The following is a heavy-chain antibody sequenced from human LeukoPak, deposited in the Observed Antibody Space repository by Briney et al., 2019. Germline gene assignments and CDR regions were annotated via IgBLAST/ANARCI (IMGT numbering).Heavy chain of an antibody. CDR3: ASSFKDSSGYYYWDAFDI. D-gene: IGHD3-22*01. J-gene: IGHJ3*02. CDR1: GGSISSGGYY. CDR2: IYHSGST. Sequence: SETLSLTCTVSGGSISSGGYYWSWIRQPPGKGLEWIGYIYHSGSTYYNPSLKSRVTISVDGSKNQFSLKLGSVTAADTAVYYCASSFKDSSGYYYWDAFDIWGQGTMVTVSS. V-gene: IGHV4-30-2*01.